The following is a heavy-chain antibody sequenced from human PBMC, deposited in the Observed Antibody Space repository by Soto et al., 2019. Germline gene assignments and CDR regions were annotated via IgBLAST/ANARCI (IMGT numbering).Heavy chain of an antibody. CDR3: AKVWPDILTGQYVGGAAYYYYGMDV. J-gene: IGHJ6*02. D-gene: IGHD3-9*01. Sequence: PGGSLRLSCAASGFTFSSYGMHWVRQAPGKGLEWVAVISSDGSNKYYADSVKGRFTLSRDNSKNTLYLQINSLRAEDTAVYYCAKVWPDILTGQYVGGAAYYYYGMDVWGQGTTVTVSS. CDR1: GFTFSSYG. V-gene: IGHV3-30*18. CDR2: ISSDGSNK.